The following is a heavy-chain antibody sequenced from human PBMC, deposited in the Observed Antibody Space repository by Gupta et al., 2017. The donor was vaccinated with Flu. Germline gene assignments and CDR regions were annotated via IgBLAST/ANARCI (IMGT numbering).Heavy chain of an antibody. CDR3: ARGLRISIFGVLIKGPRYYSNMDV. CDR2: VKHSGST. D-gene: IGHD3-3*01. Sequence: QVQLQQWGAGLLKPSETLSLTCAVYGGSFSDSYWTWLRQPPGKGLEWIGEVKHSGSTYYNPSLKTRVSISLDTSKNQFSLKLTSVTAADTAVYYCARGLRISIFGVLIKGPRYYSNMDVWGQGTTVSVSS. CDR1: GGSFSDSY. V-gene: IGHV4-34*02. J-gene: IGHJ6*02.